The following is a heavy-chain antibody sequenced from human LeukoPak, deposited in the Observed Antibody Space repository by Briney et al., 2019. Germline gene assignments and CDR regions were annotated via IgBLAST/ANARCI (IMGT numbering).Heavy chain of an antibody. J-gene: IGHJ2*01. CDR3: ARDRYTVVSWYFDL. V-gene: IGHV4-31*03. D-gene: IGHD4-23*01. CDR1: AGSISSGGYY. Sequence: PSQTLSLTCTVSAGSISSGGYYWSWIRQHPGKGLEWLGYIYYSGSTYYNPSLKSRVTISVDTSKNQFSLKLSSVTAADTAVYYCARDRYTVVSWYFDLWGRGTLVTVSS. CDR2: IYYSGST.